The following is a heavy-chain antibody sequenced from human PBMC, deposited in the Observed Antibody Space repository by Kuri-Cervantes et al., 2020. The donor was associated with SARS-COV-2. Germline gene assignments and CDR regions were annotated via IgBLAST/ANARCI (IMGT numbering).Heavy chain of an antibody. CDR2: MNPNSGNT. J-gene: IGHJ6*03. CDR3: ARGRGYSGSGSYHLGYYYYYYMDV. CDR1: GYTFTSYD. Sequence: ASVKVSCKASGYTFTSYDINWVRQATGQGLEWMGWMNPNSGNTGYAQKFQGRVTITRNTSISTAYMELSSLRSEDTAVYYCARGRGYSGSGSYHLGYYYYYYMDVWGKGTTVTVSS. V-gene: IGHV1-8*03. D-gene: IGHD3-10*01.